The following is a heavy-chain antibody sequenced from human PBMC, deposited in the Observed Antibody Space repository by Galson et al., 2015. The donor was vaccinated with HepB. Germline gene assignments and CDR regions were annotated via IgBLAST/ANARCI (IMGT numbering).Heavy chain of an antibody. J-gene: IGHJ6*02. D-gene: IGHD6-13*01. CDR2: ISAYNGNT. Sequence: SVKVSCKASGYTFTSYGISWVRQAPGQGLEWMGWISAYNGNTNYAQKLQGRVTMTTDTSTSTAYMELRSLRSDDTAVYYCARDLGTGYSSSWTGDYYYYGMDVWGQGTTVTVSS. V-gene: IGHV1-18*04. CDR3: ARDLGTGYSSSWTGDYYYYGMDV. CDR1: GYTFTSYG.